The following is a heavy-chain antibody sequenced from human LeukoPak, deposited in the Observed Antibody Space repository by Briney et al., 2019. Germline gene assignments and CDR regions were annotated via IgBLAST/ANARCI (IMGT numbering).Heavy chain of an antibody. D-gene: IGHD5-24*01. Sequence: GESLKISCKGSGYTFTSYYMHWVRQAPGQGLEWMGIINPSGGSTSYAQKFQGRVTMTRDTSTGTVYMELSSLRSEDTAVYYCARAGRAQEMATILGIDYWGQGTLVTVSS. V-gene: IGHV1-46*01. CDR2: INPSGGST. CDR3: ARAGRAQEMATILGIDY. J-gene: IGHJ4*02. CDR1: GYTFTSYY.